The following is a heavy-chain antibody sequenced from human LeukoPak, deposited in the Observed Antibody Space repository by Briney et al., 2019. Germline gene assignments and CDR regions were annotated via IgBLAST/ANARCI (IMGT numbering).Heavy chain of an antibody. D-gene: IGHD4-17*01. J-gene: IGHJ6*02. Sequence: SETLSLTCTVSGGSISSYYWSWIRQPPGKGLEWIGYIYYSGSSPYHPSLKHRVTIPVDTSKHQYSLQLSSVTVADMAVYYCGLSDGPLRYGMDVWGQGTTVTVSS. V-gene: IGHV4-59*01. CDR2: IYYSGSS. CDR3: GLSDGPLRYGMDV. CDR1: GGSISSYY.